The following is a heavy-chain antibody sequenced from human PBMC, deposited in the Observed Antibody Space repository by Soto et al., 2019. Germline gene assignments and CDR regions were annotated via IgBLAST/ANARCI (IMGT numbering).Heavy chain of an antibody. CDR3: ASSYYDSSGYYSGYFDL. J-gene: IGHJ2*01. CDR2: IIPIFGTA. V-gene: IGHV1-69*12. CDR1: GGTFSSYA. D-gene: IGHD3-22*01. Sequence: QVQLVQSGAEVKKPGSSVKVSCKASGGTFSSYAISWVRQAPGQGLEWMGGIIPIFGTANYAQKFQGRVTITADESTSTAYMELSSLRSEDTAVYYCASSYYDSSGYYSGYFDLWGRGTLVTVSS.